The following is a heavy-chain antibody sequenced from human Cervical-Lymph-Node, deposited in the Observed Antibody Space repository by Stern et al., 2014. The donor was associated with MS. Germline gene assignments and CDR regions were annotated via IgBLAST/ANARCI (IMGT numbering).Heavy chain of an antibody. CDR1: GGSISSGSSY. Sequence: QLQLQESGPGLVKPSQTLSLTCSVSGGSISSGSSYWSWIRQHPGKGLEWIAYIHYSGNTYYNSALKSRVHLSADTSKNQFSLELSSVTAADTAVYYCARLSSDAFDIWGQGTLVTVCS. V-gene: IGHV4-31*03. CDR2: IHYSGNT. CDR3: ARLSSDAFDI. J-gene: IGHJ3*02.